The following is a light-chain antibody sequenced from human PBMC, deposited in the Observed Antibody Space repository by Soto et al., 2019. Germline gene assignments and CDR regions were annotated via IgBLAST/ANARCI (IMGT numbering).Light chain of an antibody. J-gene: IGKJ3*01. Sequence: DVVMTQTPLSLSVTPGQPASISCRSSQSLLHSDGKTYLSWYLQKPGQPLQLLIYEVSNRFSGVPDKCTGSGSGTDFTLKISRVEAEDVGVHYFIQSIQLALTFGPGTKVDI. CDR3: IQSIQLALT. V-gene: IGKV2D-29*01. CDR2: EVS. CDR1: QSLLHSDGKTY.